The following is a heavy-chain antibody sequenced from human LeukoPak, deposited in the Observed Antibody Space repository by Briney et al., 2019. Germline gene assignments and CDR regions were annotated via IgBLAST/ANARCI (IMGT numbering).Heavy chain of an antibody. J-gene: IGHJ4*02. CDR1: GGSISSYY. CDR2: IYYSGST. Sequence: SETLSLTCTVSGGSISSYYWSWIWQPPGKGLEWIGYIYYSGSTNYNPSLKSRVTISVDTSKNQFSLKLSSVTAADTAVYYCARESGYDRDFAYCGQGTPVTVSS. CDR3: ARESGYDRDFAY. D-gene: IGHD5-12*01. V-gene: IGHV4-59*01.